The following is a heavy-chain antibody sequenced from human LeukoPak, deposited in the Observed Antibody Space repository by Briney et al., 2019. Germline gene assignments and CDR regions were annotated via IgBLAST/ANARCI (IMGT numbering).Heavy chain of an antibody. D-gene: IGHD3-16*01. CDR1: NYTFTDYG. V-gene: IGHV1-69*13. Sequence: GASVKVSCKASNYTFTDYGINWVRQAPGQGLEWMGGIIPLFGTTNYAQKFQGRVTITADESTDTAYMELGSLRSEDTAVYYCARGVMITFGAVDYYFDYWGQGTLVTVSS. CDR3: ARGVMITFGAVDYYFDY. J-gene: IGHJ4*02. CDR2: IIPLFGTT.